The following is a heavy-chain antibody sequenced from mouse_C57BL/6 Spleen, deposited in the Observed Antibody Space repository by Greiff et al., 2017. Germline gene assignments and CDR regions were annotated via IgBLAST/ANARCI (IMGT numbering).Heavy chain of an antibody. CDR1: GFTFSSYA. D-gene: IGHD1-1*01. CDR3: TRPITTVAWDY. CDR2: ICSGGDYI. Sequence: EVKLMESGEGLVKPGGSLKLSCAASGFTFSSYAMSWVRQTPEKRLEWVAYICSGGDYIYYADTVKGRFTISRDNARNTLYLQMRSLKSEDTAMYYCTRPITTVAWDYWGQGTSVTVSS. V-gene: IGHV5-9-1*02. J-gene: IGHJ4*01.